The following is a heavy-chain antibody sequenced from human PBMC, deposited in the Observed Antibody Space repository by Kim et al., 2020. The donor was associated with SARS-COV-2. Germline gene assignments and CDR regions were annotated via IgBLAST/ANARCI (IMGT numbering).Heavy chain of an antibody. V-gene: IGHV4-39*01. J-gene: IGHJ3*02. CDR3: ATQRAIGDAFDI. CDR1: GDSISSNSYY. CDR2: IYYSGST. Sequence: SETLSLTCTVSGDSISSNSYYWGWIRQPPGKGLEWIGSIYYSGSTHYNPSLKSRVTISVDTSKNQFSLKLSSVTAADTAVYYCATQRAIGDAFDIWGQGTMVTVSS. D-gene: IGHD2-21*01.